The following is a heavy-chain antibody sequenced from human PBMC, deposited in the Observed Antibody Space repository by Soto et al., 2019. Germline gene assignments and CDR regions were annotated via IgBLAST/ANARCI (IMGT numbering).Heavy chain of an antibody. V-gene: IGHV1-3*01. CDR2: INAGNGNT. Sequence: ASVKVSCKASGYTFTSYAMHWVRQAPGQRLEWMGWINAGNGNTKYSQKFQGRVTITRDTSASTAYMELSSLTSEDTAVYYCARDDSGFSGSHYIDYFNHWGQGALVTVSS. J-gene: IGHJ4*02. CDR1: GYTFTSYA. D-gene: IGHD1-26*01. CDR3: ARDDSGFSGSHYIDYFNH.